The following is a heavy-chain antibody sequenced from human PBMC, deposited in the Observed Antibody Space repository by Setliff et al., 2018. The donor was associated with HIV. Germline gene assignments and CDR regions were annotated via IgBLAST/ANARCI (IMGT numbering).Heavy chain of an antibody. CDR1: GGTFSSYG. CDR3: ARVGHSSSYHYYGMDV. J-gene: IGHJ6*02. D-gene: IGHD6-13*01. Sequence: SVKVSCKASGGTFSSYGITWVRQAPGQGLEWMGGITPLLGTTNYAQRFQSRVTLTTDESTNTVFMELSSLSSEDTAVFYCARVGHSSSYHYYGMDVWGQGTTVTVSS. V-gene: IGHV1-69*05. CDR2: ITPLLGTT.